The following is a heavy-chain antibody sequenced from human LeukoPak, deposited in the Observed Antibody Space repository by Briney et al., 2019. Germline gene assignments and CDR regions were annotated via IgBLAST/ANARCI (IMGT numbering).Heavy chain of an antibody. J-gene: IGHJ6*03. CDR1: GGSINGYY. Sequence: SETLSPTCTVSGGSINGYYWSWIRQPPGKGLEWIGYIYYSGSTNYNPSLKSRVTISVDTSKNQFSLKLSSVTAADTAVYYCARTTEGGYSYGYFYYYYMDVWGKGTTVTISS. CDR3: ARTTEGGYSYGYFYYYYMDV. V-gene: IGHV4-59*01. CDR2: IYYSGST. D-gene: IGHD5-18*01.